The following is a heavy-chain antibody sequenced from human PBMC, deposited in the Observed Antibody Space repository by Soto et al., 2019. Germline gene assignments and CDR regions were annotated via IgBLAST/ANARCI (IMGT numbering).Heavy chain of an antibody. CDR1: SGSISSSNW. CDR3: ASRGAQEHYDILTGYYRRALDV. D-gene: IGHD3-9*01. Sequence: SETLSLTCAVSSGSISSSNWWSWVRQPPGKGLEWIGEIYHSGSTNYNPSLKSRVTISVDKSKNQFSLKLSSVTAADTAVYYCASRGAQEHYDILTGYYRRALDVWGKGTTVTVSS. CDR2: IYHSGST. V-gene: IGHV4-4*02. J-gene: IGHJ6*04.